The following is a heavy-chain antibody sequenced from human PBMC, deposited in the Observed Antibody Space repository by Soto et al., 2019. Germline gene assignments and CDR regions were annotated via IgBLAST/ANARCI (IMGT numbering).Heavy chain of an antibody. J-gene: IGHJ4*02. V-gene: IGHV4-31*03. CDR1: AASISSGGYY. CDR2: IYYSGTT. Sequence: SETLSLTCTVSAASISSGGYYWSWIRQNPGKGLEWIGYIYYSGTTHYNPSLKSRVNILVDTSKNQFSLRLSSVTAADTAIYYCARYCSGGTCQGGFDYWGQGNLVTVSS. CDR3: ARYCSGGTCQGGFDY. D-gene: IGHD2-15*01.